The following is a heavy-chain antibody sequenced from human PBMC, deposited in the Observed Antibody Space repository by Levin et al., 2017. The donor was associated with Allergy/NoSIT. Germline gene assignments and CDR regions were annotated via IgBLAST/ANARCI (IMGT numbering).Heavy chain of an antibody. J-gene: IGHJ5*02. CDR1: GFIFSNYW. CDR3: ARDRSLAS. V-gene: IGHV3-7*01. CDR2: IKQDGSDK. D-gene: IGHD3-16*01. Sequence: GGSLRLSCAASGFIFSNYWMTWVRQAPGTGLEWVANIKQDGSDKYYVDSVRGRFTISRDNAKNSLSLQMNSLRAEDTAVYYCARDRSLASWGQGTLVTVSS.